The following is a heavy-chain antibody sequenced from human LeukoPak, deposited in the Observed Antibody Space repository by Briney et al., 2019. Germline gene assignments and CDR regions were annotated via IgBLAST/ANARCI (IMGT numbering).Heavy chain of an antibody. J-gene: IGHJ4*02. V-gene: IGHV4-34*01. Sequence: SETLSLTCAVYGGSFSGYYWSWIRQPPGKGLEWIGEINHSGSTNYNPSLKSRVTISVDTSKNQFSLKLSSVTAADTAVYYCARVLGGWDVAVTTGSYYFDYWGQGTLVTVSS. CDR2: INHSGST. CDR1: GGSFSGYY. CDR3: ARVLGGWDVAVTTGSYYFDY. D-gene: IGHD4-17*01.